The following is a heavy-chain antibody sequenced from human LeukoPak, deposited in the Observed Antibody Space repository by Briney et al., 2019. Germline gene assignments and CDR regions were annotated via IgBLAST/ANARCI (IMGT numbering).Heavy chain of an antibody. V-gene: IGHV3-9*01. CDR3: AKSSSYSGYKGDFDY. CDR1: GFTFDDYA. D-gene: IGHD5-12*01. CDR2: INWNSGSI. Sequence: PGGSLRLSCAASGFTFDDYAMHWVRQAPGKGLEWVSGINWNSGSIGYADPVKGRFTISRDNAKNSLYLQMNSLRAEDTALYYCAKSSSYSGYKGDFDYWGQETLVTVSS. J-gene: IGHJ4*02.